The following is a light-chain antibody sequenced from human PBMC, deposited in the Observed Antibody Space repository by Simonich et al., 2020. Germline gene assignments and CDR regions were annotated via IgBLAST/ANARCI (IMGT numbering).Light chain of an antibody. V-gene: IGKV3D-20*01. J-gene: IGKJ5*01. CDR3: QQYGSSPPIT. CDR1: QSVSSSY. CDR2: DAS. Sequence: EIVLTQSPGTLSLSPWEIATLSCRASQSVSSSYLAWYQQKPGLAPRLLIYDASSRSTGIPDRFSVSGSGTDFTLTISRLEPEDFAVYYCQQYGSSPPITFGQGTRLEIK.